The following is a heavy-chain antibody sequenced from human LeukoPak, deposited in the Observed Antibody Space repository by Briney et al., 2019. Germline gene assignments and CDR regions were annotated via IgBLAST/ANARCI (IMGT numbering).Heavy chain of an antibody. CDR1: GFTFSSYG. CDR2: ISYDGGNK. J-gene: IGHJ4*02. Sequence: PGRSLRLSCAASGFTFSSYGMHWVRQAPGKGLEWVAVISYDGGNKYYADSVKGRFTISRDNSKNTLYLQMNSLRAEDTAVYYCAKDRRFPDIVVVPAAPLDYWGQGTLVTVSS. CDR3: AKDRRFPDIVVVPAAPLDY. D-gene: IGHD2-2*01. V-gene: IGHV3-30*18.